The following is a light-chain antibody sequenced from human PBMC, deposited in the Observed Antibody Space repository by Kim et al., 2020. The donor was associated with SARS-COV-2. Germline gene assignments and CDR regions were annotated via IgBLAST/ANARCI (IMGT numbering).Light chain of an antibody. CDR3: QQYGSSPGT. V-gene: IGKV3-20*01. CDR2: GAS. J-gene: IGKJ1*01. Sequence: SPGERAPLAGRASQSVSSSYLAWYQQKPGQAPRLLIYGASSRATGIPDRFSGSGSGTDFTLTISRLEPEDFAVYYCQQYGSSPGTFGQGTKVDIK. CDR1: QSVSSSY.